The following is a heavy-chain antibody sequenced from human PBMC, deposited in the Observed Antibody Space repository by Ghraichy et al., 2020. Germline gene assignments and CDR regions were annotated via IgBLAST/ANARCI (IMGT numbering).Heavy chain of an antibody. D-gene: IGHD3-3*01. CDR3: ASPREKNDFWSGHPYWYSDL. Sequence: VSLISGDGGSTYYADSVKGRFTISRDNSKNSLYLQMNSLRTEDTALYYCASPREKNDFWSGHPYWYSDLWG. V-gene: IGHV3-43*02. CDR2: ISGDGGST. J-gene: IGHJ2*01.